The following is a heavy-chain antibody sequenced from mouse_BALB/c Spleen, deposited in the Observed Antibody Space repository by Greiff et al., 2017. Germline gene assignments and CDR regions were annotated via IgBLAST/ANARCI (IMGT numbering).Heavy chain of an antibody. CDR2: ISSGGGNT. V-gene: IGHV5-9*03. J-gene: IGHJ4*01. D-gene: IGHD2-1*01. Sequence: EVKLMESGGGLVKPGGSLKLSCAASGFTFSSYTMSWVRQTPEKRLEWVATISSGGGNTYYPDSVKGRFTISRDNAKNNLYLQMSSLRPEDTALYYCARYGKSAMDYWGQGTSVTVSS. CDR1: GFTFSSYT. CDR3: ARYGKSAMDY.